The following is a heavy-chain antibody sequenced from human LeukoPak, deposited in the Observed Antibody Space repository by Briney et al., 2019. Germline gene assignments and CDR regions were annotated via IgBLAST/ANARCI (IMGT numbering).Heavy chain of an antibody. J-gene: IGHJ3*02. Sequence: SETLSLTCTVSGGSISSGDYYWSWIRQPQGKDLEWIGYIYYSGSTYYNPSLKSRVTISVDTSKNQFSLKLSSVTAADTAVYYCARDGRGDCSSTSCYAFDIWGQGTMVTVSS. D-gene: IGHD2-2*01. V-gene: IGHV4-30-4*08. CDR2: IYYSGST. CDR1: GGSISSGDYY. CDR3: ARDGRGDCSSTSCYAFDI.